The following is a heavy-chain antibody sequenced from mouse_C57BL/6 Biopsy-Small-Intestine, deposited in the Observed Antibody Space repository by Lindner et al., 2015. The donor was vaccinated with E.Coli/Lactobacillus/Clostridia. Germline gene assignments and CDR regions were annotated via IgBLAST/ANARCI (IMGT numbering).Heavy chain of an antibody. CDR2: IYPGDGDT. CDR1: GYAFSSSW. V-gene: IGHV1-82*01. J-gene: IGHJ3*01. CDR3: ARYDYDGAWFAY. Sequence: VQLQESGPELVKPGASVKISCKAFGYAFSSSWMNWVKQRPGKGLEWIGRIYPGDGDTNYNGKFKGKATLTADKSSSTAYMQLSSLTSEDSAVYFCARYDYDGAWFAYWGQGTLVTVSA. D-gene: IGHD2-4*01.